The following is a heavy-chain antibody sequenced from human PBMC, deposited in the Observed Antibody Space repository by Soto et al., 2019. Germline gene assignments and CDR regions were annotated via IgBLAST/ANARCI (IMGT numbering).Heavy chain of an antibody. CDR2: IIPIFGTA. J-gene: IGHJ6*02. CDR3: ARESSLYYDFWSATRGDYYYGMDV. D-gene: IGHD3-3*01. V-gene: IGHV1-69*01. CDR1: GGTFSSYA. Sequence: QVQLVQSGAEVKKPGSSVKVSCKASGGTFSSYAISWVRQAPGQGLEWMGGIIPIFGTANYAQKFQGRVTITADESTSTAYMELSSLRSEDTAVYYCARESSLYYDFWSATRGDYYYGMDVWGQGTTVTVSS.